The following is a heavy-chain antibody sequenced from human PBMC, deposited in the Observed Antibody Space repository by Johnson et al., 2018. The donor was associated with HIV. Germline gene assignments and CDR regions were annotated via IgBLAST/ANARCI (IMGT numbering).Heavy chain of an antibody. CDR2: ISYDGSNK. CDR3: ARATVESAFDI. J-gene: IGHJ3*02. V-gene: IGHV3-30*04. D-gene: IGHD4-23*01. Sequence: QVQLVESGGGVVQPGRSLRLSCAASGFTFSSYAMHWVRQAPGKGLEWVAVISYDGSNKYYADSVKGRFTISRDNSKNTLYLQMISLRGEDTAVYYCARATVESAFDIWGQGTMVTVSS. CDR1: GFTFSSYA.